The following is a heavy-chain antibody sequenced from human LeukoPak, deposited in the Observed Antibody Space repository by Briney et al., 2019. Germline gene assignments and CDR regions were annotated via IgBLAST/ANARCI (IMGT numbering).Heavy chain of an antibody. J-gene: IGHJ5*02. CDR3: AKHESGSSVWFDP. CDR2: IHYTGST. Sequence: SETLSLICNLSGGSFSGTTYYGAWIRQPPGKGLEWIGSIHYTGSTYYNPSLSSRVAIFGDTSTNQFSLRLNSVTAADTAVYYCAKHESGSSVWFDPWGQGTLVTVSS. CDR1: GGSFSGTTYY. D-gene: IGHD6-6*01. V-gene: IGHV4-39*01.